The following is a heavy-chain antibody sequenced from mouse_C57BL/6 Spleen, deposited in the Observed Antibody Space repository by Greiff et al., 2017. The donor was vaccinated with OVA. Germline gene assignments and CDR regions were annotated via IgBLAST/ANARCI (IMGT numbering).Heavy chain of an antibody. CDR1: GFTFSNYW. V-gene: IGHV6-3*01. CDR3: TGGSTFDY. CDR2: IRLKSDNYAT. J-gene: IGHJ2*01. Sequence: EVKLMESGGGLVQPGGSMKLSCVASGFTFSNYWMNWVRQSPEKGLEWVAQIRLKSDNYATHYAEAVKGRFTISRDESKSSVYLQMNNLRAEDTGIYYCTGGSTFDYWGQGTTLTVSS.